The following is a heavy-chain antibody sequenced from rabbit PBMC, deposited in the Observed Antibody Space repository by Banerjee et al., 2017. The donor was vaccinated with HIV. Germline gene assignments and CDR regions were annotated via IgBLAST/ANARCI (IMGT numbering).Heavy chain of an antibody. Sequence: QSLEESGGDLVKPGASLTLTCTASGIDLNSGQYMCWVRQAPGKGLEWIACINSSTGSTWYASWVNGRFTISKTSSTTVTLQMTSLTAADTATYFCARRTTYGEFNLWGPGTLVTVS. J-gene: IGHJ4*01. CDR2: INSSTGST. CDR1: GIDLNSGQY. CDR3: ARRTTYGEFNL. V-gene: IGHV1S40*01. D-gene: IGHD2-1*01.